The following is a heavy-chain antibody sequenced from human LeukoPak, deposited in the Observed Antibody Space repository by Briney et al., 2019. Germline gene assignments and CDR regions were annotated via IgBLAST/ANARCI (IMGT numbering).Heavy chain of an antibody. V-gene: IGHV3-74*01. CDR2: SNTDGGST. Sequence: PGGSLSLSCAASGFTFCRYWTHWVRQAPGEGRVWVSRSNTDGGSTNYADSVKGRFTISRDNAKSTMYLQMNSLRAEDTAVYYCARGYSDYYYFDSWGQGTLVTVSS. CDR3: ARGYSDYYYFDS. D-gene: IGHD4-11*01. J-gene: IGHJ4*02. CDR1: GFTFCRYW.